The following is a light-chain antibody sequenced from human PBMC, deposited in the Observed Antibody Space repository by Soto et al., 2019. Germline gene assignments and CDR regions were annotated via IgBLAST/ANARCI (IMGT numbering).Light chain of an antibody. CDR3: QQYNKWPPLT. V-gene: IGKV3-15*01. CDR2: GAS. J-gene: IGKJ4*01. CDR1: QSVSRD. Sequence: EIVMTQSPATLSVSPGERATLSCRASQSVSRDLAWYQQKPGQAPRLLIYGASSRATGLPARFSGRGSGTEFTLPISSLQSEDFAVYSCQQYNKWPPLTFGGGTKVEIK.